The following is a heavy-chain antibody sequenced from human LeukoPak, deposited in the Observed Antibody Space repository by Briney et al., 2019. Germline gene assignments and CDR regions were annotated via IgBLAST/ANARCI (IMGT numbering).Heavy chain of an antibody. Sequence: GRSLRLSCAASGFTFSSYAMHWVRQAPGKGLEWVAVISYDGSNKYYADSVKGRFTISRDNSKNTLYLQMNSLRDEDTAVYYCARGAAGFRGATVWYFDLWGRGTLVTVSS. J-gene: IGHJ2*01. D-gene: IGHD3-16*01. V-gene: IGHV3-30-3*01. CDR3: ARGAAGFRGATVWYFDL. CDR1: GFTFSSYA. CDR2: ISYDGSNK.